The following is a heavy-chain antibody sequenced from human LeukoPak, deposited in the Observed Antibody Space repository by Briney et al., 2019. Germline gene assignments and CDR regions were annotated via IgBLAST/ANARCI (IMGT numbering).Heavy chain of an antibody. V-gene: IGHV4-34*01. J-gene: IGHJ5*02. Sequence: SETLSLTCAVYGGSFSGYYWSWIRQPPGKGLEGIGETNHSGSTNYNPSLKSRVTISVDTSKNQFSLKLSSVTAADTAVYYCARGGKQWLPHYNWFDPWGQGTLVTVSS. CDR1: GGSFSGYY. CDR3: ARGGKQWLPHYNWFDP. CDR2: TNHSGST. D-gene: IGHD6-19*01.